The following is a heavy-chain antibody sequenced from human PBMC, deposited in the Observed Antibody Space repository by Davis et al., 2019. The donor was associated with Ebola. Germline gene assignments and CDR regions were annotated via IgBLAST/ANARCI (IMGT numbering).Heavy chain of an antibody. CDR3: ARRYYSLYYYYGMDV. CDR2: IYYSGST. Sequence: GSLRLSCTVSGGSISSSSYYWGWIRQPPGKGLEWIGSIYYSGSTYYNPSLKSRVTISVDTSKNQFSLKLSSVTAADTAVYYCARRYYSLYYYYGMDVWGQGTTVTVSS. J-gene: IGHJ6*02. CDR1: GGSISSSSYY. V-gene: IGHV4-39*01. D-gene: IGHD1-26*01.